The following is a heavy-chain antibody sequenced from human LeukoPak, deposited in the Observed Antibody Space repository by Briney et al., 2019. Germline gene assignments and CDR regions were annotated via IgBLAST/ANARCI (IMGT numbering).Heavy chain of an antibody. V-gene: IGHV1-46*01. CDR3: ARVRVNRYYYYGMDV. CDR1: GYTFTIDY. CDR2: INPSGGST. Sequence: ASVKVSCKASGYTFTIDYMHWVRQAPGQGLEWMGIINPSGGSTSYAQKFQGRVTMTRDTSTSTVYMELSSLRSEDTAVYYCARVRVNRYYYYGMDVWGQGTTVTVSS. J-gene: IGHJ6*02. D-gene: IGHD1-14*01.